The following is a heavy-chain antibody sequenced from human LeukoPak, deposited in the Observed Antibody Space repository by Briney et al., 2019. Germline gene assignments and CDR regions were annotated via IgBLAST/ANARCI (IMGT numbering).Heavy chain of an antibody. CDR3: ARGSRAVTTSSNIHPYYFDY. CDR2: IHYSGIT. CDR1: GGSINSLY. J-gene: IGHJ4*02. V-gene: IGHV4-59*01. Sequence: SETLSLTCTVSGGSINSLYWNWVRQLPGKGLEWVGYIHYSGITNYNPSCNSRVTISLEKYKKQCSLKLTSVTAADMAVYYCARGSRAVTTSSNIHPYYFDYWGQGTLVTVSS. D-gene: IGHD4-17*01.